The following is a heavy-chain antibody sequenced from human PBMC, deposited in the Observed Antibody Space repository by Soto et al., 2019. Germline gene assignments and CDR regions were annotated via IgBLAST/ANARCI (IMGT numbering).Heavy chain of an antibody. J-gene: IGHJ6*03. CDR1: GFTFSSDW. D-gene: IGHD5-12*01. CDR3: ARVNIVATIYYYYYMDV. V-gene: IGHV3-7*01. Sequence: GGSPRLSCAASGFTFSSDWMSWFRQAPGKGLEWVANIKQDGSEKYYVDSVKGRFTISRDNAKNSLYLQMNSLRAEDTAVYYCARVNIVATIYYYYYMDVWGKGNTVTVSS. CDR2: IKQDGSEK.